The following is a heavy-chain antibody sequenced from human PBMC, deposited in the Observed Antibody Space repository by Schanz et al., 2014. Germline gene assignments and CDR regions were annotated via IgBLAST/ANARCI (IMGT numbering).Heavy chain of an antibody. V-gene: IGHV3-66*01. Sequence: EVQVVESGGGLVQPGGSLRLSCVASGFNVSKSYVSWVRQAPGKGLEWISSMYINSGSTQYADSVKGRFIISRDSSKNTLFLQMNSLRAEDTAVYYCARDGRPPFYGSGEHYYWGQGTLVTVSA. CDR3: ARDGRPPFYGSGEHYY. D-gene: IGHD3-10*01. J-gene: IGHJ4*02. CDR2: MYINSGST. CDR1: GFNVSKSY.